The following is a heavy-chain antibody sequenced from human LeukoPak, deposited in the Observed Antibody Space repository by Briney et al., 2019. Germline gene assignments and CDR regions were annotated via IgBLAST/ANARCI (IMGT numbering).Heavy chain of an antibody. V-gene: IGHV1-69*01. D-gene: IGHD6-19*01. CDR1: GGTFSSYA. J-gene: IGHJ4*02. CDR2: IIPIFGTA. Sequence: SVKVSCKASGGTFSSYAISWVRQAPGQGLEWMGGIIPIFGTANYAQKFQGRVTITADESTSIAYMELSSLRSEDTAVYYCARPYTSGQESLPYYFDYWGQGTLVTVSS. CDR3: ARPYTSGQESLPYYFDY.